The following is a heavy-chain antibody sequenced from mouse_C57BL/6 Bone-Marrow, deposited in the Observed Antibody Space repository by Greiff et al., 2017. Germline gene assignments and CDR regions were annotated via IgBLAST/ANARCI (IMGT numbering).Heavy chain of an antibody. V-gene: IGHV14-2*01. CDR1: GFNIKDYY. CDR2: IDPEDGET. Sequence: EVKLVESGAELVKPGASVKLSCTASGFNIKDYYMHWVKQRTEQGLEWIGRIDPEDGETKYAPKFPGKATITADTSSNTAYLQLSSLTSEDTAVYYCALGVATNFDVWGTGTTVTVSS. CDR3: ALGVATNFDV. D-gene: IGHD1-1*02. J-gene: IGHJ1*03.